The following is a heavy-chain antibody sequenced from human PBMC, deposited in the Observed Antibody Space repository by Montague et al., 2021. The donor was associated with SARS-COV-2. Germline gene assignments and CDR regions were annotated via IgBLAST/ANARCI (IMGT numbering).Heavy chain of an antibody. CDR1: GGSITNDD. J-gene: IGHJ6*02. D-gene: IGHD3-22*01. CDR2: IFKNGAT. V-gene: IGHV4-59*08. CDR3: ARYYERSLDV. Sequence: SETLSLTCTVSGGSITNDDWSWIRQPPGKGLEWIVNIFKNGATDYNPSLKSRVIISVDTSKSQFSLKVTSVAAADTAVYYCARYYERSLDVWGQGTTVTVSS.